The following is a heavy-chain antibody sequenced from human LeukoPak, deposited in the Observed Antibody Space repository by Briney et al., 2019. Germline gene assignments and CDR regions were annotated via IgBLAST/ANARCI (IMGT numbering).Heavy chain of an antibody. J-gene: IGHJ6*03. V-gene: IGHV1-46*01. CDR2: ISPSGGST. CDR3: ARTRSPYYYYYMDV. CDR1: GYTFTSNY. Sequence: ASVKVSCKAFGYTFTSNYMHWVRQAPGQGPEWMGVISPSGGSTTYAQKFQGRVTLTRDMSTSTDYLELSSLRSEDTAVYYCARTRSPYYYYYMDVWGKGTTVTVSS. D-gene: IGHD1-14*01.